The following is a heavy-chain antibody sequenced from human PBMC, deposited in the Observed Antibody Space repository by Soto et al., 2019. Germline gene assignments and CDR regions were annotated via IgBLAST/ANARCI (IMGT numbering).Heavy chain of an antibody. CDR3: AREGYCSGGSCYAYAFDI. J-gene: IGHJ3*02. V-gene: IGHV4-4*07. Sequence: PSETLSLTCTVSGGSISSYYWSWIRQPAGKGLEWIGRIYTSGSTNYNPSLKSRVTTSVDTSKNQFSLKLSSVTAADTAVYYCAREGYCSGGSCYAYAFDIWGQGTMVTVSS. D-gene: IGHD2-15*01. CDR2: IYTSGST. CDR1: GGSISSYY.